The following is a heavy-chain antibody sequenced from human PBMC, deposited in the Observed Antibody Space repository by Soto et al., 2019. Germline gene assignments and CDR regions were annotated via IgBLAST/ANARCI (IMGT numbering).Heavy chain of an antibody. CDR1: GGSISSSSYY. Sequence: QLQLQESGPGLVKPSETLSLTCTVSGGSISSSSYYWGWIRQPPGKGLEWIGSIYYSGSTYYNPSLKSRVTISVDTSKNQFSLKLSSVTAADTAVYYCARLPHQDYGDQSYWYFDLWGRGTLVTVSS. D-gene: IGHD4-17*01. CDR2: IYYSGST. V-gene: IGHV4-39*01. J-gene: IGHJ2*01. CDR3: ARLPHQDYGDQSYWYFDL.